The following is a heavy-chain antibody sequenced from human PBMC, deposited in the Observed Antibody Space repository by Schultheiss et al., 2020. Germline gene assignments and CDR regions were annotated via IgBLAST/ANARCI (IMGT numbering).Heavy chain of an antibody. CDR2: ISGSGGST. CDR1: GFTFSSYA. J-gene: IGHJ6*02. D-gene: IGHD3-22*01. Sequence: GGSLRLSCAASGFTFSSYAMSWVRQAPGKGLEWVSAISGSGGSTYYADSVKGRFTISRDNSKNTLYLQMNSLRAEDTAVYYCARYYYDSSGYYYLFYYYGMDVWGQGTTVTVSS. CDR3: ARYYYDSSGYYYLFYYYGMDV. V-gene: IGHV3-23*01.